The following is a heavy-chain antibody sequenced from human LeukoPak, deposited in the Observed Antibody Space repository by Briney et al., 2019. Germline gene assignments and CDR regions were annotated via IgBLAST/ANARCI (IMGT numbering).Heavy chain of an antibody. CDR3: ARDYYGSGSSDY. CDR2: ISYDGSNK. V-gene: IGHV3-30*04. Sequence: GRSLRLSCAASGFTFSSYAMHWVRQAPGKGLEWVAVISYDGSNKYYADSVKGRFTISRDNSKNTLYLQMNSLRSEDTAGYYCARDYYGSGSSDYWGQGTLVTVSS. J-gene: IGHJ4*02. CDR1: GFTFSSYA. D-gene: IGHD3-10*01.